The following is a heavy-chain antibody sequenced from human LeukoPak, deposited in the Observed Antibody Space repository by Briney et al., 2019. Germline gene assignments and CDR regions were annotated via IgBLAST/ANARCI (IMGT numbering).Heavy chain of an antibody. J-gene: IGHJ6*03. CDR3: ARGVNSVAGTRYYYYYMDV. D-gene: IGHD6-19*01. CDR2: MNPNSGNT. Sequence: ASVKVSCKASGYTFTSYDINWVRQATGQGLEWMGWMNPNSGNTGYAQKFQSRVTITRNTSISTAYMELSSMRSEDTAVYYCARGVNSVAGTRYYYYYMDVWGKGTTVTVSS. CDR1: GYTFTSYD. V-gene: IGHV1-8*03.